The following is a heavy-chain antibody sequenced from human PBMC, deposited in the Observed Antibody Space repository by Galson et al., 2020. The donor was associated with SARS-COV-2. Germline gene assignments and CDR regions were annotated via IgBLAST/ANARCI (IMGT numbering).Heavy chain of an antibody. J-gene: IGHJ6*03. V-gene: IGHV3-30*01. CDR3: AGDFVSSGYSYFYYYDRDV. CDR1: GFTFSSYA. CDR2: ISSDGSNK. D-gene: IGHD3-22*01. Sequence: GESLKISCAASGFTFSSYAMHWVRQAPGKGLEWVAVISSDGSNKYYADSVKGRFTISRDNSKNTLYLQMNSLRAEDTAVYYCAGDFVSSGYSYFYYYDRDVWGKGTTVTVAS.